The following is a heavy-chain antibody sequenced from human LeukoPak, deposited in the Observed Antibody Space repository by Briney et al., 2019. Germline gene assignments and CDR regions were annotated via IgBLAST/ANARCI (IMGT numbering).Heavy chain of an antibody. Sequence: GGSLRHSCAASGFTFSSYGMHWVRQAPGKGLEWVAVISYDGSNKYYADSVKGRFTISRDNSKNTLYLQMNSLRAEDTAVYYCARDMLSNGDYVAFDIWGQGTMVTVSS. CDR2: ISYDGSNK. CDR3: ARDMLSNGDYVAFDI. CDR1: GFTFSSYG. V-gene: IGHV3-30*03. J-gene: IGHJ3*02. D-gene: IGHD4-17*01.